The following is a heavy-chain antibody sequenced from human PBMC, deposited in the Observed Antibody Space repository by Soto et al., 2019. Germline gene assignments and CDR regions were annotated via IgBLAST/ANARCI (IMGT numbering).Heavy chain of an antibody. Sequence: RASVKVSCKASGYTFTGYYMHWVRQAPGQGLEWMGWINPNSGGTNYAQKFLGRVTITRDTSISTAYMELSRLRTDDTAVDYCVSQCRSGWYFGPWGQGTLVTVSS. CDR2: INPNSGGT. D-gene: IGHD6-19*01. CDR1: GYTFTGYY. J-gene: IGHJ5*02. CDR3: VSQCRSGWYFGP. V-gene: IGHV1-2*02.